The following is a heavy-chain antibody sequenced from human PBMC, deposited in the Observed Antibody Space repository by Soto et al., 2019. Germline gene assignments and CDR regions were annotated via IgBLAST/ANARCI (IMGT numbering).Heavy chain of an antibody. J-gene: IGHJ4*02. CDR1: GGSIKSGGYY. Sequence: SETLSLTCNVSGGSIKSGGYYWGWIRQPPGKGLEWIGYIHYRGRTSYNPSLESRASISLDTSGHHFSLKLTSVTAADTAVYYCAGCRDAFGFDSWGQGTLVTVSS. V-gene: IGHV4-31*03. D-gene: IGHD2-15*01. CDR3: AGCRDAFGFDS. CDR2: IHYRGRT.